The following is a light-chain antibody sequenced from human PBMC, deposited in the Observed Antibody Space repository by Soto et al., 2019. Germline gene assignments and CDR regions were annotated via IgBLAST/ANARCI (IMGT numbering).Light chain of an antibody. J-gene: IGKJ1*01. CDR1: QSVSSN. CDR3: QQYNNWPPWT. Sequence: DILMTQSPATLSVSPGERATLSCRACQSVSSNLACYQQKPGQAPRILIYGASTRATGIPARFSGSGSGKEFTLTISSMQYEDFAVYYCQQYNNWPPWTFGQGTKVDIK. CDR2: GAS. V-gene: IGKV3-15*01.